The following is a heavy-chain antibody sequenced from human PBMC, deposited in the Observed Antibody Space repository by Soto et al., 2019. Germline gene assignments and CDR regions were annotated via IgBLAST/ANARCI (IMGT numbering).Heavy chain of an antibody. J-gene: IGHJ6*02. CDR2: IWSDGSNK. Sequence: PGGSVRLSCAASGFTFNSYGMHWVRQAPGKGLEWVAVIWSDGSNKFYADSVKGRFTISRDNSKNTLYLQMNSLRAEDTAVYYCARPLHPTYYNFWSGYYSGMDVWGQGTTVTVSS. CDR1: GFTFNSYG. CDR3: ARPLHPTYYNFWSGYYSGMDV. V-gene: IGHV3-33*01. D-gene: IGHD3-3*01.